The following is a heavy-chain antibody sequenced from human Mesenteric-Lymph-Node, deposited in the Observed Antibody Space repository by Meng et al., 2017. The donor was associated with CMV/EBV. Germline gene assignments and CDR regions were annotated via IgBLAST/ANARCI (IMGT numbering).Heavy chain of an antibody. CDR2: IYYSGST. J-gene: IGHJ4*02. V-gene: IGHV4-39*02. D-gene: IGHD7-27*01. Sequence: SETLSLTCTVSGDSISSSPYYWGWIRQPPGKGLEWIGNIYYSGSTNYNPSLKSRVTMSLDMSKNHFSLKMSSVTAADTAVYYCASLAGDRLYFDYWGQGTLVTVSS. CDR3: ASLAGDRLYFDY. CDR1: GDSISSSPYY.